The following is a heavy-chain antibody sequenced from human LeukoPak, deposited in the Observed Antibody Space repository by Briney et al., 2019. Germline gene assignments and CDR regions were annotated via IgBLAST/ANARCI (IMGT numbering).Heavy chain of an antibody. CDR2: IRGSSTI. CDR1: GFTFSISS. Sequence: PGGALRLSCAASGFTFSISSMNWVRQAPGKGLEWISYIRGSSTIYYADSVKGRFTISRDNAKNSLYLQKNSLRAEDTAVYYCARNINGRHDYWGQGTLVTVSS. D-gene: IGHD1/OR15-1a*01. V-gene: IGHV3-48*04. CDR3: ARNINGRHDY. J-gene: IGHJ4*02.